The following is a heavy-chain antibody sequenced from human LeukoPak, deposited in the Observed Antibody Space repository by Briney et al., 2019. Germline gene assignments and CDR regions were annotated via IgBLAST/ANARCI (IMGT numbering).Heavy chain of an antibody. CDR2: IYWSGRT. V-gene: IGHV4-4*02. CDR3: ARNFGYCDNGSCGDFDS. D-gene: IGHD2-15*01. Sequence: SETLSLTCAVYSGSISSSNWWSWVRQAPGQGLEWIGEIYWSGRTNYNPSLKSRVSISLDKFNNQFSVKLTSVTAADTAVYYCARNFGYCDNGSCGDFDSWGQGTQVTVSS. J-gene: IGHJ4*02. CDR1: SGSISSSNW.